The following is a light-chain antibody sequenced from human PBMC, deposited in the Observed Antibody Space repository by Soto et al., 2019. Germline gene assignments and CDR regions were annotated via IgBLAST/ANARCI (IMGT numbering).Light chain of an antibody. Sequence: DIQLTQSPSFLSASVGERVTMTCRASQAISSSLAWYQHNPGKAPKLLIYAASTLQSGVPSSFSGSGSGTEFTLTIVSLQPEDFATYYCQHRNDYRYTFGQGTKVEIK. J-gene: IGKJ2*01. CDR3: QHRNDYRYT. CDR1: QAISSS. V-gene: IGKV1-9*01. CDR2: AAS.